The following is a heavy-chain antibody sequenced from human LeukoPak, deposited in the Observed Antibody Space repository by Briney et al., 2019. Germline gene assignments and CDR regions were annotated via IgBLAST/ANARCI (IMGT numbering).Heavy chain of an antibody. Sequence: GGSLRLSCAASGFTFSNYGMHWVRQAPGKGLEWVAVISYDGSNKYYADSVKGRFTISRDNSKNTLYLQMNSLRAEDTAVYYCAKDGGVVTAFFQHWGQGTLVTVSS. CDR1: GFTFSNYG. CDR3: AKDGGVVTAFFQH. CDR2: ISYDGSNK. D-gene: IGHD2-21*02. V-gene: IGHV3-30*18. J-gene: IGHJ1*01.